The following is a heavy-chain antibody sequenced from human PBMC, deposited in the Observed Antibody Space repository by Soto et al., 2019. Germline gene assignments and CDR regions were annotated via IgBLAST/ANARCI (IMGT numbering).Heavy chain of an antibody. CDR2: IYYSGTL. J-gene: IGHJ4*02. D-gene: IGHD6-13*01. CDR3: ARVVSYSASWYIDY. Sequence: SETLSLTCSVSGGSISSSSHYWGWIRQPPGKGLEWIGSIYYSGTLYYNPSLRSRVTISADMSKNQFSLKLGSVTAADTAVYYCARVVSYSASWYIDYWGQGTMVTVSS. V-gene: IGHV4-39*01. CDR1: GGSISSSSHY.